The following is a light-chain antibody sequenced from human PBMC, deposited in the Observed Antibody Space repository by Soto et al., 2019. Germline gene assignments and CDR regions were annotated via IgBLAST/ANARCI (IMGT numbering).Light chain of an antibody. CDR2: AAT. CDR3: QQYERYPPS. CDR1: HNINTY. J-gene: IGKJ4*01. V-gene: IGKV1-16*01. Sequence: DIQMTQSPSSLSASVGDRVTIGCRASHNINTYLAWFQQKPGKAPKSLIYAATNLQGGAPSRFSGTGSGTEFSLTISSLQPEDVATYYCQQYERYPPSFGGGTKLDI.